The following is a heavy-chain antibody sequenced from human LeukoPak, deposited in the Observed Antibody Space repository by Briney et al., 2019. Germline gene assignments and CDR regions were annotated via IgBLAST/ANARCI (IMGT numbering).Heavy chain of an antibody. V-gene: IGHV3-7*01. CDR2: IKQDGSEK. Sequence: GGSLRLSCAASGFTFSSYWMSWVRQAPGKGLEWVANIKQDGSEKYYVDSVKGRFTISRDNAKNSLYLQMNSLRAEDTAVYYCARCGSSWYGYYYYYYMDVWGKGTTVTVSS. CDR3: ARCGSSWYGYYYYYYMDV. J-gene: IGHJ6*03. CDR1: GFTFSSYW. D-gene: IGHD6-13*01.